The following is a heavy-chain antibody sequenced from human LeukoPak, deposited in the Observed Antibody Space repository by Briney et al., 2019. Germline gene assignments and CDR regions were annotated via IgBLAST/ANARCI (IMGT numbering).Heavy chain of an antibody. V-gene: IGHV4-39*01. CDR3: ARFYGANFDY. CDR1: GGSISSSSYY. CDR2: IYYSGNT. J-gene: IGHJ4*02. D-gene: IGHD4-17*01. Sequence: SETLSLTCTVSGGSISSSSYYWDWIRQPPGKGLEWIGSIYYSGNTYYNPSLKSRVTISVDTSKNQFSLKLSSVTAADTAVYYCARFYGANFDYWGQGTLVTVSS.